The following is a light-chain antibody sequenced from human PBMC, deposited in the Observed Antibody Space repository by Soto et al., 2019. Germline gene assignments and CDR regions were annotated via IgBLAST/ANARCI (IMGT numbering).Light chain of an antibody. Sequence: QSVLTQPASVSGSPGQSITISCTGTSSDVGGFNYVSWYQQHPGKAPKLMIYDVTNRPSGVSYRFSGSKSGNTASLTISGLQADDEADYYCNSYSSSSTHVFGTGTMVTVL. CDR3: NSYSSSSTHV. CDR1: SSDVGGFNY. V-gene: IGLV2-14*03. CDR2: DVT. J-gene: IGLJ1*01.